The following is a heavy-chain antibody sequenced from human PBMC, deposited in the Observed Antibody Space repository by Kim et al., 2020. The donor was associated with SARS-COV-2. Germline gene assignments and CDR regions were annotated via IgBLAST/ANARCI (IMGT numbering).Heavy chain of an antibody. J-gene: IGHJ6*02. D-gene: IGHD3-10*01. CDR2: IVVGSGNT. CDR1: GFTFTSSS. V-gene: IGHV1-58*01. Sequence: SVKVSCKASGFTFTSSSVQWVRQARGQRLEWIGWIVVGSGNTNYAQKFQERVTITRDMSTSTAYMELSSLRSEDTAVYYCAAEYYGSGSYYYYYYYGMDVWGQGTTVTVSS. CDR3: AAEYYGSGSYYYYYYYGMDV.